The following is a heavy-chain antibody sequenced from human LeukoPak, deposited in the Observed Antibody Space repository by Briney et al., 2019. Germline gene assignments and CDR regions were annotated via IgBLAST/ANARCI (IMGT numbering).Heavy chain of an antibody. D-gene: IGHD3-22*01. CDR2: IYSGGNT. V-gene: IGHV3-66*01. CDR3: ARAPSSGDYFDY. CDR1: GFTVRDNY. Sequence: GGSLRLSCAASGFTVRDNYMSWVRQAPGKGLEWVSLIYSGGNTFYPDSVRGRFTISRDDSKNTLSLQMNSLRAEDTAVYYCARAPSSGDYFDYWGQGTLVTVSS. J-gene: IGHJ4*02.